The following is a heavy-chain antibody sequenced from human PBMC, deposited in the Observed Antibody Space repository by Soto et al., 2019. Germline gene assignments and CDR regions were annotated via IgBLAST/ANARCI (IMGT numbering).Heavy chain of an antibody. CDR3: AHRLRDGYKAKYYFDY. V-gene: IGHV2-5*02. CDR2: IYWDDDK. D-gene: IGHD5-12*01. Sequence: QITLKESGPTLVKPTQTLTLTCTFSGFSLSTSGVGVGWIRQPPGKALEWLALIYWDDDKRYSPSLKSRLTITKDTSKNQVVLTMINMDPVDTATYYCAHRLRDGYKAKYYFDYWGQGTLVTVSS. J-gene: IGHJ4*02. CDR1: GFSLSTSGVG.